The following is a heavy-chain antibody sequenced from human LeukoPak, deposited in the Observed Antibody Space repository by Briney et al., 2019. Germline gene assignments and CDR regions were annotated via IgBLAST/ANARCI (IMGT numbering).Heavy chain of an antibody. CDR2: IWYDGSNK. D-gene: IGHD3-16*01. CDR1: GFTFSSYG. V-gene: IGHV3-33*06. CDR3: AKALIFRYYMDV. Sequence: GGSLRLSCAASGFTFSSYGRHWVRQAPGKGLEWVEVIWYDGSNKYYADSVKGRFTISRDNSKNTLYLQMNSLRAEDTAVYYCAKALIFRYYMDVWAKGPRSPSP. J-gene: IGHJ6*03.